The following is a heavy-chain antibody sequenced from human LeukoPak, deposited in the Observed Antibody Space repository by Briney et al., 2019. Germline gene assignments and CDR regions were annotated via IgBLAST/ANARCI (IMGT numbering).Heavy chain of an antibody. J-gene: IGHJ4*02. CDR3: ARRGIVVRGFLIGLHKQAYYFDY. D-gene: IGHD3-10*01. V-gene: IGHV3-23*01. Sequence: GGSLRLSCAASGFTLSYYDMIWVRQAPGRGLEWVSGLRESGGGTYYTDSVKGRFTVSRDNSKNTLYLQMNSLRAEDTAVYYCARRGIVVRGFLIGLHKQAYYFDYWGQGALVTVST. CDR2: LRESGGGT. CDR1: GFTLSYYD.